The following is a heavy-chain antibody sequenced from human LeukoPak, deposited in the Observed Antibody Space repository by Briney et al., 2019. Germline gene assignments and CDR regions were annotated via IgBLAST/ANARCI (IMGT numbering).Heavy chain of an antibody. CDR2: ISNSGDST. V-gene: IGHV3-23*01. CDR3: ANSYSNSGGRFDP. D-gene: IGHD4-11*01. Sequence: GGSLRLSCAASGFTISTYAMSWVRQAPGKGLEWVSGISNSGDSTYYADSVKGRFTISRDNSKNTLYLQMNSLRAEDTAVYYCANSYSNSGGRFDPWGQGTLVTVSS. J-gene: IGHJ5*02. CDR1: GFTISTYA.